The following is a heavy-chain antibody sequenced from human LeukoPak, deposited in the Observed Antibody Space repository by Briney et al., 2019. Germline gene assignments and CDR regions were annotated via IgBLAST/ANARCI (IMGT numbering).Heavy chain of an antibody. V-gene: IGHV3-48*03. CDR1: GFTFSNYG. J-gene: IGHJ4*02. D-gene: IGHD6-13*01. CDR2: ISGTGSTR. CDR3: ARVEQQLVRGY. Sequence: PGGSLRLSCAASGFTFSNYGMHWVRQAPGKGLEWVSYISGTGSTRYYADSVKGRFTISRDNAKNSLYLQMNSLRAEDTALYYCARVEQQLVRGYWGQGTLVTVSS.